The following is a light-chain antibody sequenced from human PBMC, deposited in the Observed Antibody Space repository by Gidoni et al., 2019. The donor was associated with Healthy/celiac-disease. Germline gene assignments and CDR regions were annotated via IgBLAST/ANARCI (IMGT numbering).Light chain of an antibody. CDR1: QSVSSN. CDR3: QQSNNWPQT. CDR2: GAS. J-gene: IGKJ1*01. Sequence: EIVMTQSPATLSVSPGERATLSCRASQSVSSNFAWYQQKPGQAPRLLIYGASTRATGIPARFSGSGSGTEFTLTIRSLQSEDFAVYYCQQSNNWPQTFGQGTKVEIK. V-gene: IGKV3-15*01.